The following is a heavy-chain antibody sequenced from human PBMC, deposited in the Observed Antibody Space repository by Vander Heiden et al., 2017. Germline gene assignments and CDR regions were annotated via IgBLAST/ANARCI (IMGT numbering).Heavy chain of an antibody. D-gene: IGHD1-26*01. J-gene: IGHJ4*02. CDR2: ISSSSSYI. Sequence: EVHLVESGGGLVKPGGSLRLACAASGFNFSTYSMNRVRQAPGKGLEWVSSISSSSSYIYDANSVKRRFTISRDNAKNSLYLQMNSLRAEDTAVYYCARDRWYSGSTTGYWGQGTLVTVSS. CDR3: ARDRWYSGSTTGY. CDR1: GFNFSTYS. V-gene: IGHV3-21*01.